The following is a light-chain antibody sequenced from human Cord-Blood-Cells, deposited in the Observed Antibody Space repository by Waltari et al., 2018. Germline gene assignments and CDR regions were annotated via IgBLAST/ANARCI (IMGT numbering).Light chain of an antibody. Sequence: DIQMTQSPSPLSASVGCRVTITCRASQSISSYLNWYQQKPGKAPKLLIYAASSLQSGVPSRFSGSGSGTDFTLTISSLQPEDFATYYCQQSYSTPWTFGQGTKVEIK. V-gene: IGKV1-39*01. CDR2: AAS. J-gene: IGKJ1*01. CDR1: QSISSY. CDR3: QQSYSTPWT.